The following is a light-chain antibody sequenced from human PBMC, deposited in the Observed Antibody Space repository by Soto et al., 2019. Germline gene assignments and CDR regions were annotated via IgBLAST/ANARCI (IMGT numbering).Light chain of an antibody. J-gene: IGLJ1*01. CDR3: SSYTSSSTRGV. V-gene: IGLV2-14*01. CDR2: DVS. CDR1: SSDVGGYNY. Sequence: QSALTQPASVSGSPGQSITISCTGTSSDVGGYNYVSWYQQHPGKAPKLMIYDVSNRPSVVSNRFSGSKSGNTASLTISGLQAEDEADYYCSSYTSSSTRGVFGTGTKLTVL.